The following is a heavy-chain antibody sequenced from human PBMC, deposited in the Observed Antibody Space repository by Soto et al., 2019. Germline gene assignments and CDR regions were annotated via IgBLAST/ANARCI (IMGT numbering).Heavy chain of an antibody. D-gene: IGHD3-16*01. CDR3: ARARGAVDAFDI. CDR2: IIPISGTA. J-gene: IGHJ3*02. CDR1: GGTFSSYA. V-gene: IGHV1-69*01. Sequence: QVQLVQSGAEVKTPGSSVKVSCKASGGTFSSYAISWVRQAPGQGLEWMGGIIPISGTANYAQKFQGRVTITADESTSTAYMELCSLRSEDTAVYYCARARGAVDAFDIWGQGTMVTVSS.